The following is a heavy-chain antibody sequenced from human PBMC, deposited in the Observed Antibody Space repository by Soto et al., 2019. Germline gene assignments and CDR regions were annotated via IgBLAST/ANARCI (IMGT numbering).Heavy chain of an antibody. CDR2: IVPNSGDT. Sequence: ASVKVSCKASGGTLTNFINCPINWVRQAPGQGLEWMGGIVPNSGDTIYAQKFQDRVTMTCDTSVSTAYLELSSLSSDDTALYYCAREASAVVSLDYWGQGTLVTVSS. J-gene: IGHJ4*02. V-gene: IGHV1-2*02. D-gene: IGHD2-15*01. CDR3: AREASAVVSLDY. CDR1: GGTLTNFINCP.